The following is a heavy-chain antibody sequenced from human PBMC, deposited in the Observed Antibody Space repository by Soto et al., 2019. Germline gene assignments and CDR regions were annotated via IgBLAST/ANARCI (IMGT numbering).Heavy chain of an antibody. CDR1: GFTFSRYG. J-gene: IGHJ4*02. V-gene: IGHV3-23*01. CDR3: AQGKGVGATPDGANC. D-gene: IGHD1-26*01. CDR2: VRSDGDTT. Sequence: EVQVLESGGGLVQPGGSLRLSCAASGFTFSRYGMNWVRQAPGKGLEWVSGVRSDGDTTYNADSVKGRFTVSRDNFRNTVDLQMNNLRGEETAVYYCAQGKGVGATPDGANCWGQGTLVNVSP.